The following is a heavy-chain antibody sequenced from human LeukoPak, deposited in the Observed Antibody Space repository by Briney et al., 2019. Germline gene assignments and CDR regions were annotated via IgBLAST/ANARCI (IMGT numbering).Heavy chain of an antibody. D-gene: IGHD3-22*01. CDR3: ARDGGYYYDSSGPTDY. Sequence: GGSLRLSCAASGFTVSSNYMSWVRQAPGKGLEWVSVIYSGGSTYYADSVKGRFTISRDNAKNSLYLQMNSLRAEDTAVYYCARDGGYYYDSSGPTDYWGQGTLVTVSS. V-gene: IGHV3-53*01. CDR1: GFTVSSNY. CDR2: IYSGGST. J-gene: IGHJ4*02.